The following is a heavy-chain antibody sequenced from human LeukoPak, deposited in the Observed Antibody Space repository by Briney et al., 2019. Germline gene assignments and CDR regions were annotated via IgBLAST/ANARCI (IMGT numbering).Heavy chain of an antibody. CDR3: ARGSGYCSGGSCYSAFDI. CDR1: GGSISSYY. V-gene: IGHV4-4*07. D-gene: IGHD2-15*01. CDR2: IYTGGCT. J-gene: IGHJ3*02. Sequence: SETLSLTCTVSGGSISSYYWSWTRQPAGKGLECIGRIYTGGCTNYNPSLEGRVTMSVDTSKNQFSLKLSSVTAADTAVYYCARGSGYCSGGSCYSAFDIWGQGTMVTVSS.